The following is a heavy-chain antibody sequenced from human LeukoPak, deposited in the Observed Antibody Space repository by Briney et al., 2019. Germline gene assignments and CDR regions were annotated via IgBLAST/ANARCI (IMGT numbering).Heavy chain of an antibody. D-gene: IGHD3-22*01. CDR3: TRPDYDSSGTTFDY. Sequence: GGSLRLSCEASGFSFSGSAMHWVRQASGKGLEWVGRVRSKANTYATAYAASVKGRFIISRDDSKNTAYLQMNSLKTEDTAVYYCTRPDYDSSGTTFDYWGQGTLVTVSS. CDR2: VRSKANTYAT. CDR1: GFSFSGSA. V-gene: IGHV3-73*01. J-gene: IGHJ4*02.